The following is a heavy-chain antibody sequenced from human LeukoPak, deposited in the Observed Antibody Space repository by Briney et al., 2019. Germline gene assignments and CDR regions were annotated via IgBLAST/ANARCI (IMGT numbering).Heavy chain of an antibody. Sequence: GGSLRLSCAASGFTFSSYWMSWVRQAPGKGLEWVANIKQDGSEQYYVDSVKGRFTTSRDNAKNSLYLQMNSLRAEDTALYYCATDRYSSGWYDYFDCWGQGTLVTVSS. J-gene: IGHJ4*02. CDR2: IKQDGSEQ. D-gene: IGHD6-19*01. CDR1: GFTFSSYW. V-gene: IGHV3-7*01. CDR3: ATDRYSSGWYDYFDC.